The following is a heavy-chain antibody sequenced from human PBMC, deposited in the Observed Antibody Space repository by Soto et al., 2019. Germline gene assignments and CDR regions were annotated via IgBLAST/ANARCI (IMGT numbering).Heavy chain of an antibody. V-gene: IGHV1-46*01. CDR1: GYTFTSYY. CDR3: ARDQDDSSGYGAPYNWFDP. J-gene: IGHJ5*02. CDR2: INPSGGST. Sequence: ASVKVSCKASGYTFTSYYMHWVRQAPGQGLEWMGIINPSGGSTSYAQKFQGRVTMTRDTSTSTVYMELSSLRSEDTAVYYCARDQDDSSGYGAPYNWFDPWGQGTLVTVSS. D-gene: IGHD3-22*01.